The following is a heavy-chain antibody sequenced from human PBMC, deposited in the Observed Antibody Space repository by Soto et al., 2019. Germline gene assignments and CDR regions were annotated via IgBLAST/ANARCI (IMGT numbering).Heavy chain of an antibody. J-gene: IGHJ4*02. V-gene: IGHV4-61*01. CDR1: GGSVSSGSYY. CDR2: IYYSGST. Sequence: SETLSLTCTVSGGSVSSGSYYWSWIRQPPGKGLEWIGYIYYSGSTNYNPSLKSRVTISVDTSKNQFSLKLSSVTAADTAVYYCASSIAAAGTCFDYWGQGTLVTVSS. CDR3: ASSIAAAGTCFDY. D-gene: IGHD6-13*01.